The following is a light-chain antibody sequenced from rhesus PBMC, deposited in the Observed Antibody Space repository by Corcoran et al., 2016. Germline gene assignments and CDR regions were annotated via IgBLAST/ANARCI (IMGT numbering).Light chain of an antibody. CDR1: QSVSSS. Sequence: EIVLTQSPATLSLSPGERATLSCRASQSVSSSLAWYQQKPGQAPRLLTFDASSRATGIPDRLSGSGSGTDFTLTISSLEPEDVGVYYCQQYTNWPLTFGGGTKVELK. CDR3: QQYTNWPLT. V-gene: IGKV3-35*01. CDR2: DAS. J-gene: IGKJ4*01.